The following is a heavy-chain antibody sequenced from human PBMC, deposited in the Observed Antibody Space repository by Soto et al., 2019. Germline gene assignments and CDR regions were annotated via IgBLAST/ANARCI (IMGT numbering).Heavy chain of an antibody. CDR3: XXXXPRXAXD. J-gene: IGHJ4*02. CDR2: IYYSGST. Sequence: TLSLTCAVSGGSISSGGYSWSWIRQPPGKGLEWIGYIYYSGSTNYNPSLKSRVTISVDTSKNQFSLKLSSVTAADTAVYXXXXXXPRXAXDXXQGTX. V-gene: IGHV4-30-2*01. CDR1: GGSISSGGYS.